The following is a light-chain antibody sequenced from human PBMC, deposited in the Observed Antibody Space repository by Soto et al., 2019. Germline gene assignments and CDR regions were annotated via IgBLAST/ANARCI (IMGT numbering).Light chain of an antibody. CDR1: QSIGRN. Sequence: DILMTQSPASLSASVGDRVTISCRASQSIGRNLNWYQQKAGKAPTLLMFTSSNLQSGVPSRFSGSGSGTDFIFTISSLQPEDFATYYCQQSYSTPPTFGQGTKVEIK. V-gene: IGKV1-39*01. CDR2: TSS. CDR3: QQSYSTPPT. J-gene: IGKJ1*01.